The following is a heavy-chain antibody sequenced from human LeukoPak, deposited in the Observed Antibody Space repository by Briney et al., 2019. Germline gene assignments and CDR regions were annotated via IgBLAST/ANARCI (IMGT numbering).Heavy chain of an antibody. D-gene: IGHD5-18*01. Sequence: GGSLRLSCAASGFTFSSYAMSWVRQASGKGLEWVSLISGSGGNTYYADSVKGRFTISRDNSKNTLYLQMNSLRAEDTAVYYCAKRIQVWLYFDYWGQGTLVTVSS. V-gene: IGHV3-23*01. CDR1: GFTFSSYA. CDR2: ISGSGGNT. J-gene: IGHJ4*02. CDR3: AKRIQVWLYFDY.